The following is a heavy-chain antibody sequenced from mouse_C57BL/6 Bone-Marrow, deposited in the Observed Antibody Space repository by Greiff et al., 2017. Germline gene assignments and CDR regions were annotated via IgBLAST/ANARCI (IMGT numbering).Heavy chain of an antibody. Sequence: QVQLQQPGAELVMPGASVKLSCKASGYTFTSYWMHWVKQRPGQGLEWTGEIDPSDSYTNYNQKFKGKSTLTVDKSSSTAYMQLSSLTSEDSAVYYCARRGDFDYWGQGTTLTVSS. J-gene: IGHJ2*01. CDR3: ARRGDFDY. V-gene: IGHV1-69*01. CDR1: GYTFTSYW. CDR2: IDPSDSYT.